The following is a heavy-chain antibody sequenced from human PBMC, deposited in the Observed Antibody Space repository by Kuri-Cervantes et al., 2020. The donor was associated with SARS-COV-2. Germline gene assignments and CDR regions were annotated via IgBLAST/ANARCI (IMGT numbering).Heavy chain of an antibody. CDR3: GRGSVGVVPATYYFDY. CDR1: HGSINSHGSITSTF. D-gene: IGHD2-2*01. J-gene: IGHJ4*02. CDR2: VHSSGST. V-gene: IGHV4-4*08. Sequence: SETLSLTFSLSHGSINSHGSITSTFWTWIRQPPGRGLEWIGDVHSSGSTNYNPSLESRVTISVDTSKNQFSLKLSSVTAADTTVYYCGRGSVGVVPATYYFDYWGQGTLVTVSS.